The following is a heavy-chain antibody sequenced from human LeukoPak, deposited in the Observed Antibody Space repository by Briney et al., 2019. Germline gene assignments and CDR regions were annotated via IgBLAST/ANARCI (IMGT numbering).Heavy chain of an antibody. CDR1: GFTFSSYS. J-gene: IGHJ5*02. CDR3: ASSEILYNP. CDR2: ISSSSSYI. D-gene: IGHD1-14*01. Sequence: GGSLRPSCAASGFTFSSYSMNWVRQAPGKGLEWVSSISSSSSYIYYADSMKGRFTISRDNAKNSLYLQMNSLRAEDTAVYYCASSEILYNPWGQGTLVTVSS. V-gene: IGHV3-21*01.